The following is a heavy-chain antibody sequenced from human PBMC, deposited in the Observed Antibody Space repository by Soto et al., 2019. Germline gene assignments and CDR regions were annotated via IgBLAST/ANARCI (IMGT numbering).Heavy chain of an antibody. Sequence: ASVKVSCKASGYTFTSYDINWVRQATGQGLEWMGWMSPNSGNTSYAQKLQGRVTMTTDTSTSTAYMELRSLRSDDTAVYYCAREHSGSYYYYYGMDVWGQGTTVTVSS. CDR2: MSPNSGNT. D-gene: IGHD1-26*01. CDR1: GYTFTSYD. V-gene: IGHV1-18*01. CDR3: AREHSGSYYYYYGMDV. J-gene: IGHJ6*02.